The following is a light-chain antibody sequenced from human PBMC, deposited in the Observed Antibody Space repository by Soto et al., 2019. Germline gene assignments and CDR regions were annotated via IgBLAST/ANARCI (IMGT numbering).Light chain of an antibody. J-gene: IGKJ5*01. Sequence: IVLTQSPGTLSLSPGERATLSCRASQSVTSSYLGWYQQTPGQAPRLLIYGASRRATGIPDRFSGSGSGTDFSLTINRLEPEDFAVYYCQQYGRSITFGQGTRLEIK. CDR3: QQYGRSIT. CDR1: QSVTSSY. V-gene: IGKV3-20*01. CDR2: GAS.